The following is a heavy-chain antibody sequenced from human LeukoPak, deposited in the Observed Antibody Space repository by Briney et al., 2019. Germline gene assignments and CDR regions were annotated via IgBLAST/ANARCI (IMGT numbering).Heavy chain of an antibody. CDR2: IYHSGST. CDR3: ARSRFGNGSGSYYGAYYYYYYMDV. CDR1: GGSISSSNW. D-gene: IGHD3-10*01. Sequence: SGTLSLTCAVSGGSISSSNWWSWVRQPPGKGLEWIGEIYHSGSTNYNPSLKSRVTISVDKSKNQFSLKLSSVTAADTAVYYCARSRFGNGSGSYYGAYYYYYYMDVWGKGTTVTISS. V-gene: IGHV4-4*02. J-gene: IGHJ6*03.